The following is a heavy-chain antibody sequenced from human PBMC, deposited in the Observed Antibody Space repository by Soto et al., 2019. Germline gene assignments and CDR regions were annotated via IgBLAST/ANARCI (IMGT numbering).Heavy chain of an antibody. CDR1: GFTFSSYW. Sequence: PGGSLRLSCAASGFTFSSYWMHWVRQAPGKGLVWVSRINSDGSSTSYADSVKGRFTISRDNAKNTLYLQMNSLRAEDTAVYYCARGGNYDFWSGYSVYTAFDIWGQGTMVTVSS. V-gene: IGHV3-74*01. CDR3: ARGGNYDFWSGYSVYTAFDI. D-gene: IGHD3-3*01. CDR2: INSDGSST. J-gene: IGHJ3*02.